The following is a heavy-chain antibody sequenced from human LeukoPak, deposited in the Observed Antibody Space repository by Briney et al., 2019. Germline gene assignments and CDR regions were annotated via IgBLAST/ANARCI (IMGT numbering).Heavy chain of an antibody. CDR1: GFSFSNYA. Sequence: GGSLRLSCSASGFSFSNYAMYWVRQAPGKGLEWVANIKQGGSEKYYVDSVKGRFTISRDNAKNSLYLQMNSLRAEDTAVYYCARDFGLRCSGGTCYSVYYYGTDVWGKGTTVTVSS. J-gene: IGHJ6*04. D-gene: IGHD2-15*01. CDR3: ARDFGLRCSGGTCYSVYYYGTDV. CDR2: IKQGGSEK. V-gene: IGHV3-7*03.